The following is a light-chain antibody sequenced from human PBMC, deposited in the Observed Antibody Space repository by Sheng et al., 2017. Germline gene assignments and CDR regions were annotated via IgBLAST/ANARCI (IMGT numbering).Light chain of an antibody. V-gene: IGKV1-39*01. CDR3: QQSYSSPRVT. CDR1: QSISSY. CDR2: DAS. J-gene: IGKJ3*01. Sequence: DIQMTQSPSSLSASVGDRVTITCRASQSISSYLNWYQQKPGKAPKLLIYDASSLQSGVPSRFSGSGSGTDFTLTISSLQPEDVATYYCQQSYSSPRVTFGPGTKVDIK.